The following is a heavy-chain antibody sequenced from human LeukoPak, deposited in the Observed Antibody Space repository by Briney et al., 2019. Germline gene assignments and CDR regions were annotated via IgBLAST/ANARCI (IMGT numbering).Heavy chain of an antibody. Sequence: PGGSLRLSCAASGFTFSSYAMSWVRQAPGKGLEWVSAISGSGGSTYYADSVKGRFTISRDNSKNTLYLQMNSLRAEDTAVYYCAKEDRVGGDGDYGGYYFDYWGQGTLVTVSS. CDR3: AKEDRVGGDGDYGGYYFDY. D-gene: IGHD4-17*01. V-gene: IGHV3-23*01. CDR2: ISGSGGST. J-gene: IGHJ4*02. CDR1: GFTFSSYA.